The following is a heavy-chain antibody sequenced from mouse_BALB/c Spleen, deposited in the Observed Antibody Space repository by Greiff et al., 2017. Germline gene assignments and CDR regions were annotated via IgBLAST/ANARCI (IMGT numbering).Heavy chain of an antibody. CDR1: GFTFSSYA. J-gene: IGHJ4*01. CDR3: ARDKGLRRGMDC. CDR2: ISSGGSYT. Sequence: EVQRVESGGGLVKPGGSLKLSCAASGFTFSSYAMSWVRQSPEKRLEWVAEISSGGSYTYYPDTVTGRFTISRDNAKNTLYLEMSSLRAEDTAMYYCARDKGLRRGMDCWGQGTSVTGSS. D-gene: IGHD2-4*01. V-gene: IGHV5-9-4*01.